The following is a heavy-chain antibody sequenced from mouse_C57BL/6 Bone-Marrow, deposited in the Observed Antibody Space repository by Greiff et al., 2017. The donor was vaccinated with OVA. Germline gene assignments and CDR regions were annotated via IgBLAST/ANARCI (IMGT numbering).Heavy chain of an antibody. Sequence: EVQLQQSGPELVKPGASVKISCKASGYTFTDYYMNWVKQSHGKSLEWIGDINPNNGGTSYNQKFKGKATLTVDKSSSTAYMELRSLTSEDSAVYYCARSWDYDGFDYWGQGTTLTVSS. V-gene: IGHV1-26*01. CDR2: INPNNGGT. D-gene: IGHD2-4*01. J-gene: IGHJ2*01. CDR3: ARSWDYDGFDY. CDR1: GYTFTDYY.